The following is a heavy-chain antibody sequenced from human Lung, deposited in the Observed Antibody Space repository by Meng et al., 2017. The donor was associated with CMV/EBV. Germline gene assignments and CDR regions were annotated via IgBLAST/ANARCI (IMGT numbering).Heavy chain of an antibody. Sequence: QGQRQGAGPGPVKPSGTLSLTCGVSGVSISSNIRWTWVRQPPGKGLEWIGDIDDSGSTNYNPSLNSRISISLDKSKNHFSLKVNSVTAADTAVYYCARGKQDAWELLAYWGQGALVTVSS. D-gene: IGHD1-26*01. J-gene: IGHJ4*02. CDR1: GVSISSNIR. CDR3: ARGKQDAWELLAY. V-gene: IGHV4-4*02. CDR2: IDDSGST.